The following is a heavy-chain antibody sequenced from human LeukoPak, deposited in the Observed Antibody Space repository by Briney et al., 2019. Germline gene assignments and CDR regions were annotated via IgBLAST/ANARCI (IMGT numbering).Heavy chain of an antibody. D-gene: IGHD2-15*01. CDR1: GFTFSGFG. CDR2: IRTTGDST. CDR3: VKDRDCSGGSCYFYFDY. Sequence: GGSLRLSCSASGFTFSGFGMHWVRQAPGKGLEHVSAIRTTGDSTYYADSVKGRFTISRDNSKNTLFLQMSSLRAEDTAVYYCVKDRDCSGGSCYFYFDYWGQGTLVTVSS. V-gene: IGHV3-64D*09. J-gene: IGHJ4*02.